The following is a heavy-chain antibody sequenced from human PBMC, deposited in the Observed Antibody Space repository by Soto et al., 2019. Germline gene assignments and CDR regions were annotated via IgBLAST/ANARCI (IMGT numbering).Heavy chain of an antibody. Sequence: GGSLRLSCAASGFTFSACSMNWVRQAPGKGLEWVSYIFSDSSTIKYADSVKGRFTISRDNAENSLYLQMNSLREEDTAIYYCARDGVGAFPGDAFDIWGQGTMVTVSS. CDR3: ARDGVGAFPGDAFDI. J-gene: IGHJ3*02. D-gene: IGHD1-26*01. V-gene: IGHV3-48*02. CDR1: GFTFSACS. CDR2: IFSDSSTI.